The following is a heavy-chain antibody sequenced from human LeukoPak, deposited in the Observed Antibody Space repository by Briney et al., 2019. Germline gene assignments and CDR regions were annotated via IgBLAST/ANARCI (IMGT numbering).Heavy chain of an antibody. CDR3: ARHYYYDSGTYDY. V-gene: IGHV3-74*01. D-gene: IGHD3-22*01. J-gene: IGHJ4*02. Sequence: GGSLRLSCAASGLTFSSHWMHWVRQAPGKGLVWVSRITNDGSSTTYADSVKGRFTISRDNAKNMLYLQVNSLRAEDTAVYYCARHYYYDSGTYDYWGQGTLVTVSS. CDR2: ITNDGSST. CDR1: GLTFSSHW.